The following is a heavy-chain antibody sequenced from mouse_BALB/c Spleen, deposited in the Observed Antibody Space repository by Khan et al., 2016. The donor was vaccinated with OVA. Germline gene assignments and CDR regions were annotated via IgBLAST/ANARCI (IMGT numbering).Heavy chain of an antibody. J-gene: IGHJ4*01. D-gene: IGHD2-10*01. V-gene: IGHV2-6-1*01. CDR3: ARQPYYHYNVMDY. CDR2: MWSDGST. Sequence: QVQMKQSGPGLVAPSQSLSITCTISGFSLTDYGVHWVRQPPGKGLEWLVLMWSDGSTTYNSALKSRLTISKDNSKSQVFLKMNRLQTDDTAVYFGARQPYYHYNVMDYWGQGTSVTVSS. CDR1: GFSLTDYG.